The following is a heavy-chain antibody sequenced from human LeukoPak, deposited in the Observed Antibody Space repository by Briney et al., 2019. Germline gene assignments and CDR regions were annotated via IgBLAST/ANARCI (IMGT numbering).Heavy chain of an antibody. J-gene: IGHJ4*02. D-gene: IGHD3-10*01. CDR2: IKQDGSEK. Sequence: GGSLRLSCAASGFIFRNYWMSWVRQAPGKGLEWVANIKQDGSEKYYVDSVKGRFTISRDNAKNSLYLQMNSLRAEDTAVYYCARDPSGSYYNEHDYWGQGTLVTVSS. V-gene: IGHV3-7*01. CDR3: ARDPSGSYYNEHDY. CDR1: GFIFRNYW.